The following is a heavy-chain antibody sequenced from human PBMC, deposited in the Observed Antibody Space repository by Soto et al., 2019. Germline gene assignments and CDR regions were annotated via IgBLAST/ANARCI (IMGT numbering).Heavy chain of an antibody. J-gene: IGHJ6*02. CDR2: IYPGDSDT. D-gene: IGHD2-2*02. CDR3: ARLAGYCSSTSCYTPQYYYYYYGMDV. Sequence: GESLRDWWSGSGDSFTGYWIGWVRQMPGKGLEWMGIIYPGDSDTRYSPSLQGQVTISADKSINTAYLQWSSLKASDTAMYYCARLAGYCSSTSCYTPQYYYYYYGMDVWGQGTTVTV. V-gene: IGHV5-51*01. CDR1: GDSFTGYW.